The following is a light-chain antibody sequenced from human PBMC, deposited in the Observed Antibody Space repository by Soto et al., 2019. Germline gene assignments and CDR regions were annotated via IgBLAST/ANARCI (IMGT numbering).Light chain of an antibody. V-gene: IGKV4-1*01. CDR1: QSVLYSSNNKNQ. Sequence: DIVMTQSPDSLAVSLGERATINCKSSQSVLYSSNNKNQLAWYQQKPGQPPKLLIHWAPTRESGVPARFSGSGSETDFTLTISSLQAEDVAAYYCQQYYSIPWTFGQGTRLEIK. CDR3: QQYYSIPWT. CDR2: WAP. J-gene: IGKJ5*01.